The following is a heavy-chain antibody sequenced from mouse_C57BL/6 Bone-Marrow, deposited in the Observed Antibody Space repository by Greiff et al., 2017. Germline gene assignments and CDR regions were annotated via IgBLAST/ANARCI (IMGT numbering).Heavy chain of an antibody. CDR2: IDPENGDT. CDR1: GFNIKDDY. D-gene: IGHD4-1*01. V-gene: IGHV14-4*01. CDR3: TTSLDWDVDY. J-gene: IGHJ2*01. Sequence: EVQLQQSGAELVRPGASVKLSCTASGFNIKDDYMHWVKQRPEQGLEWIGWIDPENGDTEYASKFQGKATITADTSSNTAYLQLSSLTSEDTAGYYCTTSLDWDVDYWGQGTTLTVSS.